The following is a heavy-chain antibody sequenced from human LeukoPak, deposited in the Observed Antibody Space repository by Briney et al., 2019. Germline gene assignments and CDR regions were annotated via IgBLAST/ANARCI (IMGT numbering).Heavy chain of an antibody. V-gene: IGHV3-48*03. D-gene: IGHD6-19*01. CDR3: TRDSSGWFDY. J-gene: IGHJ4*02. Sequence: GGSLRLACAASGFTFSNYEMNWVSQAPGKGLEWVSYISSSGYIIYYADSVKGRFTISRDNAKNSLYLQMNSLRAEDTAVYYCTRDSSGWFDYWGQGTLVTVSS. CDR1: GFTFSNYE. CDR2: ISSSGYII.